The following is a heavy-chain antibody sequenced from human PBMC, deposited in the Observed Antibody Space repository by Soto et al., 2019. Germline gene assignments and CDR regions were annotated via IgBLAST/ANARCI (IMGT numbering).Heavy chain of an antibody. CDR3: ARESRGHYDILTGYLPGGVDY. CDR1: GFTVSSNY. CDR2: IYSGGST. J-gene: IGHJ4*02. V-gene: IGHV3-53*04. D-gene: IGHD3-9*01. Sequence: GGSLRLSCAASGFTVSSNYMSWVHQAPGKGLEWVSVIYSGGSTYYADSVKSRVTISRHNSKNTLYLQMNSLRAEDTAVYYCARESRGHYDILTGYLPGGVDYWGQGTLVTVSS.